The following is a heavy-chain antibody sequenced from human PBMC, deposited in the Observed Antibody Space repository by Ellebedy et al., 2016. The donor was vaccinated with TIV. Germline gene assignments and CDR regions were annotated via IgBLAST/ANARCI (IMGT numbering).Heavy chain of an antibody. CDR2: INQDGGQK. Sequence: GESLKISCAASGFTFRSYWMGGVPQPPGKGLEGVANINQDGGQKYYVDSVQGRFTISRDNAKNSLYLQMNSLKVEDTAVYYCARRGSYGDYAVQINNWFDSWGQGTLVTVYS. V-gene: IGHV3-7*01. J-gene: IGHJ5*01. D-gene: IGHD4-17*01. CDR3: ARRGSYGDYAVQINNWFDS. CDR1: GFTFRSYW.